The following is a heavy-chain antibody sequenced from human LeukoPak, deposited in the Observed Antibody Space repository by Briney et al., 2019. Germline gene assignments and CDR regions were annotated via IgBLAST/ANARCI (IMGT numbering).Heavy chain of an antibody. CDR1: GFTFSSYW. CDR3: ARVDYYDSSGYPRGDAFDI. V-gene: IGHV3-7*05. J-gene: IGHJ3*02. CDR2: IKQDGSEN. D-gene: IGHD3-22*01. Sequence: GGSLRLSCAASGFTFSSYWVNWVRQAPGKGLEWVGNIKQDGSENYYVDSVKGRFTISRDNAKNSLFLQMNSLRAEDTAVYYCARVDYYDSSGYPRGDAFDIWGQGTMVTVSS.